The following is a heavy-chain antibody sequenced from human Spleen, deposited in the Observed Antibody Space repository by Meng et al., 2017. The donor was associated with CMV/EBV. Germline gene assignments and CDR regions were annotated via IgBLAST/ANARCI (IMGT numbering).Heavy chain of an antibody. CDR1: TFTSYE. V-gene: IGHV1-8*01. Sequence: TFTSYEINWVRQATGQGLEWMGWMNPNSANTGYAQKFQGRVTVTRNTSISTAYMELSSLRSEDTAVYYCARGQRKQQLVKASNWFDPWGQGTLVTVSS. D-gene: IGHD6-13*01. CDR3: ARGQRKQQLVKASNWFDP. CDR2: MNPNSANT. J-gene: IGHJ5*02.